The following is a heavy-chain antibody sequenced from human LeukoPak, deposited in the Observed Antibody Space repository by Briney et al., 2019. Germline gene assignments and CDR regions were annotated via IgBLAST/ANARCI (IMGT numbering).Heavy chain of an antibody. V-gene: IGHV4-39*01. Sequence: SETLSLTCTVSGGSISSSSYYWGWIRQPPGKGLERIGSIYYSGSTYYNPSLKSRVTISVDTSKNQFSLKLSSVTAADTAVYYCARQGGREESPWSVVVPAAILEFDYWGQGTLVTVSS. D-gene: IGHD2-2*01. CDR3: ARQGGREESPWSVVVPAAILEFDY. J-gene: IGHJ4*02. CDR1: GGSISSSSYY. CDR2: IYYSGST.